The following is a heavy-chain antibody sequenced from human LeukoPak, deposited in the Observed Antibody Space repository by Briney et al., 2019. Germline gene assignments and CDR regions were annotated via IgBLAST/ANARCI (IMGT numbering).Heavy chain of an antibody. CDR3: ARIDTIFGVAWMDV. D-gene: IGHD3-3*01. CDR1: GFTFSSYS. J-gene: IGHJ6*04. CDR2: ISSSSSYI. V-gene: IGHV3-21*01. Sequence: GGSLRLSCAASGFTFSSYSMNWVGQAPGKGLEWVSSISSSSSYIYYADSVKGRFTISRDNAKNSLYLQMNSLRAEDTAVYYCARIDTIFGVAWMDVWGKGTTVTVSS.